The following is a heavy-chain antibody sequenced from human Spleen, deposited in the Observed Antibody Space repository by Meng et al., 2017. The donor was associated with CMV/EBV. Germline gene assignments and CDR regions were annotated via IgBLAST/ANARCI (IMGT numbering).Heavy chain of an antibody. D-gene: IGHD2-2*02. Sequence: GESLKISCAASGFTFSSYWMSWVRQAPGKGLEWVANIKQDGSEKYYVDSVKGRFTISRDNAKNSLYLQMNSLRAEDTAVYYCARDSNQLLYRYWGQGTLVTVSS. V-gene: IGHV3-7*01. CDR1: GFTFSSYW. CDR3: ARDSNQLLYRY. J-gene: IGHJ4*02. CDR2: IKQDGSEK.